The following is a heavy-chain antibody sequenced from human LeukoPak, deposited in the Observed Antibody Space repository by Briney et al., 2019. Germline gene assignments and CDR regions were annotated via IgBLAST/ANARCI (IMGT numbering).Heavy chain of an antibody. D-gene: IGHD6-19*01. J-gene: IGHJ4*02. CDR3: ATRAWYYFDY. Sequence: SETLSLTCAVYGGSFSGYYWSWIRQPPGKGLEWIGDINHSGRTNYNPSLKSRVTISVDTSKNQFSLKLSSVTAADTAVYFCATRAWYYFDYWGQGTLVTVSS. V-gene: IGHV4-34*01. CDR1: GGSFSGYY. CDR2: INHSGRT.